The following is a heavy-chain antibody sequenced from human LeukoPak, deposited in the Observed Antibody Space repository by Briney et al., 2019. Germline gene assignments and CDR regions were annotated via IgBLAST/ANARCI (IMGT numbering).Heavy chain of an antibody. D-gene: IGHD3-10*01. V-gene: IGHV3-48*04. Sequence: GGSLRLSCAASGFTVSSNYMSWVRQAPGKGLEWVSYISSSSSTIYYADSVKGRFTISRDNAKNSLYLQMNSLRAEDTAVYYCARWGITMVRGVIITNGMDVWGQGTTVTVSS. J-gene: IGHJ6*02. CDR2: ISSSSSTI. CDR3: ARWGITMVRGVIITNGMDV. CDR1: GFTVSSNY.